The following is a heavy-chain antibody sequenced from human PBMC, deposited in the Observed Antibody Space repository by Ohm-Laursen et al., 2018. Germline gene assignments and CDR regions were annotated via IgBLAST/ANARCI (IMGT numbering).Heavy chain of an antibody. CDR1: GGSISSGGYY. D-gene: IGHD5-12*01. J-gene: IGHJ6*02. CDR2: IYYIGST. V-gene: IGHV4-61*08. Sequence: GTLSLTCTVSGGSISSGGYYWSWIRQPPGKGLEWIGSIYYIGSTYYNPSLKSRVTISVDTSKNQFSLKLSSGTAADTAVYYCARDRYSGYPQSYYYYGMDVWGQGTAVTVSS. CDR3: ARDRYSGYPQSYYYYGMDV.